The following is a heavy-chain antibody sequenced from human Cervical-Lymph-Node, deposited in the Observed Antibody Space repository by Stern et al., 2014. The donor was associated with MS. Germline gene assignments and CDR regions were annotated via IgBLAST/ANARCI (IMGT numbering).Heavy chain of an antibody. Sequence: VQLVESGGGLVKPGGSLRLSCAASGFNFNDHYMSWIRQAPGKGLERISYISSRAIIINYSASVKGRFTISRDDAKNSLYLHMNSLRAEDTALYYCVRSKSDYAGNPANFDHWGQGTLVTVST. J-gene: IGHJ4*02. D-gene: IGHD4-23*01. CDR2: ISSRAIII. CDR3: VRSKSDYAGNPANFDH. CDR1: GFNFNDHY. V-gene: IGHV3-11*01.